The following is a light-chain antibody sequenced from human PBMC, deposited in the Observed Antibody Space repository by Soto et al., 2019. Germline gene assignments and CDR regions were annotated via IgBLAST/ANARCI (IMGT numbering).Light chain of an antibody. CDR1: SSDVGGYDY. J-gene: IGLJ1*01. V-gene: IGLV2-11*01. CDR3: CSYEGRYTGV. Sequence: SALTQPRSVSGSPGQSVTISCTGTSSDVGGYDYVSWYQQHPGKAPKFMIYDVTQRPSGVPDRFSGSKSGNTASLTISGLQADDEADYYCCSYEGRYTGVFGTGTKVTVL. CDR2: DVT.